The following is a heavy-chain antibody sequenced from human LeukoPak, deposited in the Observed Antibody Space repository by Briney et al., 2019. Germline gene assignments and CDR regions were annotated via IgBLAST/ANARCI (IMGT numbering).Heavy chain of an antibody. Sequence: GGSLRLSCAASGFTFDDYAMHWVRQAPGKGLEWVSGISWNSGSIGYADSVEGRFTISRDDAKNSLYLQMNSLRAEDMALYYCAKAMVRGVISLSDAFDIWGQGTMVTVSS. CDR1: GFTFDDYA. J-gene: IGHJ3*02. CDR2: ISWNSGSI. CDR3: AKAMVRGVISLSDAFDI. V-gene: IGHV3-9*03. D-gene: IGHD3-10*01.